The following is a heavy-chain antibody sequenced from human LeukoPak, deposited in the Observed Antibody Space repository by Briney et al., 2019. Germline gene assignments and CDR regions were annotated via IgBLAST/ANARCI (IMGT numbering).Heavy chain of an antibody. D-gene: IGHD2-2*01. CDR2: INHSGST. Sequence: SETLSLTCAVYGGSFSGYYWSWIRQPPGKGLEWIGEINHSGSTNYNPSLKSRVTISVDTSKNQFSLKLSSVTAADTAVYYCARHEVVVPAAFDYWGQGTLVTVSS. V-gene: IGHV4-34*01. CDR1: GGSFSGYY. J-gene: IGHJ4*02. CDR3: ARHEVVVPAAFDY.